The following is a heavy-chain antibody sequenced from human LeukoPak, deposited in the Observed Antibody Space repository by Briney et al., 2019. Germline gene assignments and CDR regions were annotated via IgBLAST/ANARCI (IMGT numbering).Heavy chain of an antibody. Sequence: ASVKVSCKVSGYTFTGYYINWVRQAPGQGLEWMGWINPNSGDTNYAQRIQGRVSMTRDTSISTAYMELSRLTSDDTAVYYCASRAYSYGHAGDYWGQGTLVTASS. V-gene: IGHV1-2*02. J-gene: IGHJ4*02. CDR3: ASRAYSYGHAGDY. D-gene: IGHD5-12*01. CDR2: INPNSGDT. CDR1: GYTFTGYY.